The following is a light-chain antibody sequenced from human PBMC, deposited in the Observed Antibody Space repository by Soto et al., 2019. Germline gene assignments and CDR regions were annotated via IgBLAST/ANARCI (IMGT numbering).Light chain of an antibody. CDR2: DAS. V-gene: IGKV3-11*01. CDR3: QQRYNWPPLT. J-gene: IGKJ5*01. Sequence: EIVLTQSPATLSLSPGERATLSCRASQSVNSYLAWYQQKPGQAPRLLIYDASSRATGIPARFSGSGSGTDYTLTIDSLEPEDSAVYYCQQRYNWPPLTFGHGTRLEI. CDR1: QSVNSY.